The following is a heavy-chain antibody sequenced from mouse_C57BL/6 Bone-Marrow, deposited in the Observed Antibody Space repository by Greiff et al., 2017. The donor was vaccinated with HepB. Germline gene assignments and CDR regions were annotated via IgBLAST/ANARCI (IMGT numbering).Heavy chain of an antibody. J-gene: IGHJ1*03. D-gene: IGHD1-1*01. Sequence: QVHVKQPGTELVKPGASVKLSCKASGYTFTSYWMHWVKQRPGQGLEWIGNINPSNGGTKYNEKFKSKATLTVDKPSSTAYMQLSSLTSEDSAVYYCARVRGYYGSSRYWYFDVWGTGTTVTVSS. CDR1: GYTFTSYW. V-gene: IGHV1-53*01. CDR3: ARVRGYYGSSRYWYFDV. CDR2: INPSNGGT.